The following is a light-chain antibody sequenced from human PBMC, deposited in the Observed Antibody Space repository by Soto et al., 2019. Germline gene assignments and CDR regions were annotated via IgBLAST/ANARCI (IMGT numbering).Light chain of an antibody. CDR3: LLSYNGPWV. CDR2: DTT. V-gene: IGLV7-46*01. Sequence: QAVVTQEPSLTVSPGGTVTLTCGSSTGAVTSGHYAYWFQHKPGQAPRALIFDTTNTQYWTPARFSGSLLGGRAALTLSGAQPEDEADYYCLLSYNGPWVFGGGTKVTVL. J-gene: IGLJ3*02. CDR1: TGAVTSGHY.